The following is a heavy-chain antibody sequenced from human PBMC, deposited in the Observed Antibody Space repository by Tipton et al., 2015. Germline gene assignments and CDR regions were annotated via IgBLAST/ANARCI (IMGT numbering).Heavy chain of an antibody. CDR1: GGAFSGHY. J-gene: IGHJ4*02. Sequence: TLSLTCAVDGGAFSGHYWSWIRQPPGKGLEWIGSISHSGNTYYNPSLKSRVTMSRDTSKNQFSLKLSSVTAADTAVYYCACHDYDLLTRDYQTVDYWGQGTRVTVSS. D-gene: IGHD3-9*01. CDR3: ACHDYDLLTRDYQTVDY. V-gene: IGHV4-34*01. CDR2: ISHSGNT.